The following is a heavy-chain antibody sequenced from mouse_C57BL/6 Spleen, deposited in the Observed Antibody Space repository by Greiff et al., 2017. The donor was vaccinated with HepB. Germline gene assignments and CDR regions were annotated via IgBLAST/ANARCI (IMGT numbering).Heavy chain of an antibody. V-gene: IGHV1-81*01. CDR3: AREGTGGYFDV. J-gene: IGHJ1*03. D-gene: IGHD4-1*01. Sequence: QVHVKQSGAELARPGASVKLSCKASGYTFTSYGISWVKQRTGQGLEWIGEIYPRSGNTYYNEKFKGKATLTADKSSSTAYMELRSLTSEDSAVYFCAREGTGGYFDVWGTGTTVTVSS. CDR2: IYPRSGNT. CDR1: GYTFTSYG.